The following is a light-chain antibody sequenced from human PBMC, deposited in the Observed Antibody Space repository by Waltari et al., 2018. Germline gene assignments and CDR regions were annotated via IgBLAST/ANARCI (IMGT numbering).Light chain of an antibody. Sequence: EIVLTQSPATLSLSPGERATLSCRASQSVSSCLAWYQQKPGQAPRLLIYDASNRATGIPARFSGSGPGTDFTLTISSLEPEDFAVYYCQQRSNFGQGTRLEIK. V-gene: IGKV3D-11*02. CDR1: QSVSSC. CDR3: QQRSN. CDR2: DAS. J-gene: IGKJ5*01.